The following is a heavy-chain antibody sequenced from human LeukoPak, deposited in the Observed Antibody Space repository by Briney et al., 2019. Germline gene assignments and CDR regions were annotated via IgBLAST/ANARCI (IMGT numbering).Heavy chain of an antibody. Sequence: GGSLRHSCAASGFTFSSYSMNWVRQAPGKGLEWVSSISSSSSYIYYADSVKGRFTISRDNAKNSLYLQMNSLRAEDTAVYYCARERLVPAAIMDVWGKGTTVTVSP. D-gene: IGHD2-2*01. CDR1: GFTFSSYS. J-gene: IGHJ6*04. V-gene: IGHV3-21*01. CDR2: ISSSSSYI. CDR3: ARERLVPAAIMDV.